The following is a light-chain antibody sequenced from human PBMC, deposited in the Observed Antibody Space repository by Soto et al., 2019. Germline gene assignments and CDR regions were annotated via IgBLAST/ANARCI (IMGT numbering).Light chain of an antibody. J-gene: IGKJ2*01. CDR2: GAS. V-gene: IGKV3-15*01. CDR1: QSVDIS. CDR3: QQYHKWPPYT. Sequence: DIVMTQSPATLSVSPGERATLSCRASQSVDISLAWYQQKPGQAPRLLIYGASTRATGIPARFSGSGSGTEFTLTISSLQSEDFAVYYCQQYHKWPPYTFGQGTKLELK.